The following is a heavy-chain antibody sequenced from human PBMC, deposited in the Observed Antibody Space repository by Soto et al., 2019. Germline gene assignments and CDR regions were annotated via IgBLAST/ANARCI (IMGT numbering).Heavy chain of an antibody. J-gene: IGHJ6*02. Sequence: GGSLRLSCAASGFTFDNYGMSWVRQAPGQGLEWVSAIDGGGGTTYYADSVKGRFTVSRDNSKNTLYLQMNSLRAEDTALYYCAKNKYPGSPYGMDVWGQGTTVTVSS. CDR2: IDGGGGTT. V-gene: IGHV3-23*01. CDR1: GFTFDNYG. D-gene: IGHD1-26*01. CDR3: AKNKYPGSPYGMDV.